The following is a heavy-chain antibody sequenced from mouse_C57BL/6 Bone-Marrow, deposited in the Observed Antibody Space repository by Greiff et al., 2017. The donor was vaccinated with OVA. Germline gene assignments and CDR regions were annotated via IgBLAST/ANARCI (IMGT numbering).Heavy chain of an antibody. CDR2: IDPNSGGT. Sequence: QVQLQQPGAELVKPGASVKLSCKASGYTFTSYWMHWVKQRPGRGLEWIGRIDPNSGGTKYNEKFKSKATLTVDKPSSTANMQLSSLTSADSAVYYCAREGDYYYGSSWYFDVWGTGTTVTVSS. V-gene: IGHV1-72*01. D-gene: IGHD1-1*01. CDR3: AREGDYYYGSSWYFDV. J-gene: IGHJ1*03. CDR1: GYTFTSYW.